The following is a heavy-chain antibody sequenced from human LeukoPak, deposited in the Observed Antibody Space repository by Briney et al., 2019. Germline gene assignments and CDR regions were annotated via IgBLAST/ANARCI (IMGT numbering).Heavy chain of an antibody. J-gene: IGHJ4*02. CDR3: ARRGGYSGYDYYYFDY. Sequence: GGSLRLSCAASGFTFSSYSMNWVRQAPGKGLEWVSSISSSSSYIYYADSVKGRFTISRDNAKNSLYLQMNSLRAEGTAVYYCARRGGYSGYDYYYFDYWGQGTLVTVSS. D-gene: IGHD5-12*01. CDR2: ISSSSSYI. CDR1: GFTFSSYS. V-gene: IGHV3-21*04.